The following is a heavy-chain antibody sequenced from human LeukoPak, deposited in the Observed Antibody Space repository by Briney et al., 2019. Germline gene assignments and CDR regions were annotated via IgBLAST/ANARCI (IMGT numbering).Heavy chain of an antibody. V-gene: IGHV4-4*02. CDR1: GGSISSSNW. D-gene: IGHD3-22*01. Sequence: PSGTLSLTRAVSGGSISSSNWWSWVRQPPGKGLEWIGEIYHSGSTNYNPSLKSRVTISVDKSKNQFSLKLSSVTAADTAVYYCARKGHYYDSSGSFDYWGQGTLVTVSS. CDR3: ARKGHYYDSSGSFDY. CDR2: IYHSGST. J-gene: IGHJ4*02.